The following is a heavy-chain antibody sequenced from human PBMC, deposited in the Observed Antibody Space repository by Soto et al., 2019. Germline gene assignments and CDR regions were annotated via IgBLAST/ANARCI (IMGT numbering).Heavy chain of an antibody. V-gene: IGHV1-3*01. Sequence: ASVKVSCKASGYTFTSYAMHWVRQAPGQRLEWMGWINAGNGNTKYSQKFQGRVTITRDTSASTAYMELSSLRSEDTAVYYCAGGRYCSGGSCLFDYWGQGTLVTVSS. J-gene: IGHJ4*02. CDR3: AGGRYCSGGSCLFDY. D-gene: IGHD2-15*01. CDR1: GYTFTSYA. CDR2: INAGNGNT.